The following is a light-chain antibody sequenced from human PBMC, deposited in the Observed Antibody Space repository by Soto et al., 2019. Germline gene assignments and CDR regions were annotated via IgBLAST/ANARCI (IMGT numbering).Light chain of an antibody. CDR1: SSNIGAEYG. Sequence: QSALTQPPSVSGAPGQRVTISCTGSSSNIGAEYGIRWYQHLPGTAPKLLIYGVNSRPSGVPDRFSGSKSGSSASLAIAGLQAEDEADYYCQSYDDSLGGFYVFGTGTKVTDL. CDR2: GVN. CDR3: QSYDDSLGGFYV. J-gene: IGLJ1*01. V-gene: IGLV1-40*01.